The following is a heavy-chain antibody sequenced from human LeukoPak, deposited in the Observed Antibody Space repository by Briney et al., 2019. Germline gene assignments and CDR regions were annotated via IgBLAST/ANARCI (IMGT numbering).Heavy chain of an antibody. CDR3: ARDGGMIVETDAFDI. CDR1: GYTFTIYA. J-gene: IGHJ3*02. Sequence: ASVTVSFTASGYTFTIYAMNWVRQAPGQGLEWMGWINTNTGNPTYAQGFTGRFVFSLDTSVSTAYLQISSLKAEDTAVYYCARDGGMIVETDAFDIWGQGTMVTVSS. D-gene: IGHD3-22*01. V-gene: IGHV7-4-1*02. CDR2: INTNTGNP.